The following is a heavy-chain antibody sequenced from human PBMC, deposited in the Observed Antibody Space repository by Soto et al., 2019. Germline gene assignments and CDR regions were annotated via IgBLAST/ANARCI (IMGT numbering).Heavy chain of an antibody. CDR3: ASPSRKLYYYYYGMDV. D-gene: IGHD6-6*01. CDR2: ISFDGSNK. CDR1: GFTFSHYY. J-gene: IGHJ6*02. V-gene: IGHV3-30-3*01. Sequence: GSLRLSCAASGFTFSHYYMHWVRQAPGKGLQWVSSISFDGSNKYYVDSVKGRFTISRDNSKNTLYLEVDSLRAEDTAVYYCASPSRKLYYYYYGMDVWGQGTTVTVSS.